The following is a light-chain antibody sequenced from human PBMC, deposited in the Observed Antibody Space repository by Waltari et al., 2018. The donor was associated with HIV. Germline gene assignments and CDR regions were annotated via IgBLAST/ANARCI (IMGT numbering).Light chain of an antibody. Sequence: VVTQEPSVTVSPGGTVTPTCASSTGPTPTSSYARWFQQRPGQAPRPLTYSGNKGHSWTPDHFSGSLLGDKAARTLFGVQAEDESDYYCLLYFGGRRPTWVFGGGTRLTVL. CDR2: SGN. CDR1: TGPTPTSSY. J-gene: IGLJ3*02. CDR3: LLYFGGRRPTWV. V-gene: IGLV7-43*01.